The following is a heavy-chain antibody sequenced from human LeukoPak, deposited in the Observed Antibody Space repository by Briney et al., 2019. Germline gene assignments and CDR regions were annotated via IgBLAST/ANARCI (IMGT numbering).Heavy chain of an antibody. D-gene: IGHD2-15*01. V-gene: IGHV3-30-3*01. Sequence: PRGSLRLSCATSGFTFSRCAMYWVRQAPGKGLEWVALISDDGSNKYYVDSVGRFTISRDNSKNTVYLQMNSLRVEDTAMYYCAREKCSGASCYSTVDYWGQGTPVTVSS. CDR3: AREKCSGASCYSTVDY. CDR2: ISDDGSNK. CDR1: GFTFSRCA. J-gene: IGHJ4*02.